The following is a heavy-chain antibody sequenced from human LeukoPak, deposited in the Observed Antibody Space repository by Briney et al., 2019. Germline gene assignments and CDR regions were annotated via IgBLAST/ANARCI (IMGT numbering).Heavy chain of an antibody. Sequence: PSETLSLTCTVSGGSISSYYWSWIRQPPGKGLEWIGYIYYSGSTNYNPSLKSRVTISVDTSKNQFSLKLSSVTAADTAVYYCAREGGYGGNLYYFDYWGQGTLVTVSS. CDR2: IYYSGST. CDR3: AREGGYGGNLYYFDY. J-gene: IGHJ4*02. CDR1: GGSISSYY. V-gene: IGHV4-59*01. D-gene: IGHD4-23*01.